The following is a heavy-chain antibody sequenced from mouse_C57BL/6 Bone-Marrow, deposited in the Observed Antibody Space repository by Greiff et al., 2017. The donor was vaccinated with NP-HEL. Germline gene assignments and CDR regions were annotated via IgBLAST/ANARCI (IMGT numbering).Heavy chain of an antibody. J-gene: IGHJ3*01. V-gene: IGHV6-3*01. D-gene: IGHD3-1*01. Sequence: EVKVEESGGGLVQPGGSMKLSCVASGFTFSNYWMNWVRQSPEKGLEWVAQIRLKSDNYATHYAESVKGRFTISRDDSKSSVYLQMNNLRAEDTGIYYCTGLILGWFAYWGQGTLVTVSA. CDR2: IRLKSDNYAT. CDR3: TGLILGWFAY. CDR1: GFTFSNYW.